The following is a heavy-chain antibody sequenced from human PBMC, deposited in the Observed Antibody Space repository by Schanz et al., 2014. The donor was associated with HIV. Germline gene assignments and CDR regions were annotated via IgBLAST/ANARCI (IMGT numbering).Heavy chain of an antibody. J-gene: IGHJ6*02. V-gene: IGHV1-2*02. CDR2: FNPNSGGR. CDR3: AREPSFSGLDV. Sequence: QVQLVQSGPEVKKPGSSVKVSCKASGGSFNSYAISWVRQAPGQGLEWMGWFNPNSGGRIYPQKFEGRVTMTRDTSISTAYMELSSLRYDDTAVYYCAREPSFSGLDVWGQGTTVTVSS. CDR1: GGSFNSYA. D-gene: IGHD6-6*01.